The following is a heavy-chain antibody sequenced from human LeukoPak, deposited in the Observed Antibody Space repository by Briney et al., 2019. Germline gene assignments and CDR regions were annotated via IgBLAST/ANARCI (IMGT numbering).Heavy chain of an antibody. CDR1: GYTLTELS. CDR3: ATAIQSNWYFDL. V-gene: IGHV1-24*01. J-gene: IGHJ2*01. Sequence: EASVKVSCKASGYTLTELSMHWVRQAPGKGLEWMGGFDPEDGETIYAQKFQGRVTMTEDTSTDTAYMELSSLRSEDTAVYYCATAIQSNWYFDLWGRGTLVTVSS. D-gene: IGHD5-18*01. CDR2: FDPEDGET.